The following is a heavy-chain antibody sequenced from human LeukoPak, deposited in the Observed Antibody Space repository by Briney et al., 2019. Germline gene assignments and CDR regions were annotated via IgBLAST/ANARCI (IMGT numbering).Heavy chain of an antibody. CDR1: GDSISSSSYY. D-gene: IGHD3-10*01. Sequence: PSETLSFTCTVSGDSISSSSYYWGWIRQPPGKGLEWIGYIYYSGSTNYNPSLKSRVTISVDTSKNQFSLKLSSVTAADTAVYYCARDSGDNWFDPWGQGTLVTVSS. J-gene: IGHJ5*02. CDR2: IYYSGST. CDR3: ARDSGDNWFDP. V-gene: IGHV4-61*01.